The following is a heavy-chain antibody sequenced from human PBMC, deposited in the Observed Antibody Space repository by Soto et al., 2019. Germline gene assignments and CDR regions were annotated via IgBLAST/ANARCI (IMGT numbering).Heavy chain of an antibody. CDR2: IYTSGST. CDR3: ATILGVGANDAFDI. CDR1: VGSISIYC. V-gene: IGHV4-4*07. D-gene: IGHD1-26*01. J-gene: IGHJ3*02. Sequence: SGTLSFTCTFGVGSISIYCSGWIRQPAGKGLEWIGRIYTSGSTNYXPSLKSRVNMSVDTSKNQFSLKLSSVTAAQTAVYYCATILGVGANDAFDIWGQGTMVTVSS.